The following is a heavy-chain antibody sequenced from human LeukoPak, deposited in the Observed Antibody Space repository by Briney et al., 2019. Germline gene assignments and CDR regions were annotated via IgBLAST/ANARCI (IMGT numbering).Heavy chain of an antibody. J-gene: IGHJ5*02. V-gene: IGHV4-59*01. CDR1: GGSISTYY. CDR2: IYFSGSS. Sequence: SETLSLTCTVSGGSISTYYWSWIRQPPGKGLEWIGYIYFSGSSNYNPSLKSRVTISVDTSKNQFSLNLNSATAADTAVYYCARGQGFPAWGQGTLVTVSS. CDR3: ARGQGFPA.